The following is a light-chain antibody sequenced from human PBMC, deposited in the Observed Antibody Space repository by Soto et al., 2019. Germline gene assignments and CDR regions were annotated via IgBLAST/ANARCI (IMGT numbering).Light chain of an antibody. J-gene: IGKJ4*01. V-gene: IGKV3D-15*01. Sequence: EIVLTQSPATLSLSPGESATLSCRASQSVTAGYFAWYQQKSGQAPRLIIYGASTRPTGIPARFSGSGSGTEFTLTIISLQSEDSAVYYCQQYNDWPLTFGGGTKVEIK. CDR2: GAS. CDR1: QSVTAGY. CDR3: QQYNDWPLT.